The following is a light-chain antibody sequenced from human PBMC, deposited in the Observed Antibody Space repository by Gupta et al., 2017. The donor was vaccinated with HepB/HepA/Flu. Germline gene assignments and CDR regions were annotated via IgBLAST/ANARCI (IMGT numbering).Light chain of an antibody. CDR1: QGINTY. V-gene: IGKV1-16*01. J-gene: IGKJ4*01. Sequence: DIQMTQSPSSLSASVGDRVIITCRASQGINTYLAWFQQKPGKAPKSLIYGVSTLQSGVPSRFSGSGSGTDFTLTINSLQPEDSASYYCRHYPSYRLNFGGGTKLELK. CDR2: GVS. CDR3: RHYPSYRLN.